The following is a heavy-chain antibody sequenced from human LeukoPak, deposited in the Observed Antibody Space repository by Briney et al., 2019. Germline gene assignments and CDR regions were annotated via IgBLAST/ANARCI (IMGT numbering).Heavy chain of an antibody. CDR1: GFSLRSSE. Sequence: VGSLRLSCAASGFSLRSSEMNWVRQAPGKGPEWVAHISSADNVQYYTDSVRGRFTMSRDNAKDLLFLQMNSLRDDDTAVYYCARDTVNGPFVISLDLWGQGVLFTASS. D-gene: IGHD2-8*01. V-gene: IGHV3-48*03. CDR2: ISSADNVQ. J-gene: IGHJ5*02. CDR3: ARDTVNGPFVISLDL.